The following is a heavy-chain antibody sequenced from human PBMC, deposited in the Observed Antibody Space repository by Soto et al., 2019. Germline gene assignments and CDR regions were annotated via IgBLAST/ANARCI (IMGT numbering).Heavy chain of an antibody. Sequence: QLQLQESGPGLVKPSETLSLTCTVSGDSISDSTYYWAWIRQPPGKGLEWIGSIFYSGGTFYNPCLKRRVTISVDTSKNQFSLRLSSVPAADMAVYDCARQSTGYYYGWFQPWGQGTLVTVSS. CDR3: ARQSTGYYYGWFQP. D-gene: IGHD3-22*01. CDR2: IFYSGGT. J-gene: IGHJ5*02. V-gene: IGHV4-39*01. CDR1: GDSISDSTYY.